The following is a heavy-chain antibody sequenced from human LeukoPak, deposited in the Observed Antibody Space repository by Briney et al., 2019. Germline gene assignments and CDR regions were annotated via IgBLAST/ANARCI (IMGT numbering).Heavy chain of an antibody. D-gene: IGHD6-13*01. V-gene: IGHV4-30-4*01. J-gene: IGHJ4*02. CDR2: IYYSGSI. Sequence: SETLSLTCTVSGGSISSGDYYWSWIRQPPGKGLEWIGYIYYSGSIYYNPSLKSRVTISVDTSKSQFSLKLSSVTAADTAVYSCARVAAAAGILDYWGQGTLVTVSS. CDR1: GGSISSGDYY. CDR3: ARVAAAAGILDY.